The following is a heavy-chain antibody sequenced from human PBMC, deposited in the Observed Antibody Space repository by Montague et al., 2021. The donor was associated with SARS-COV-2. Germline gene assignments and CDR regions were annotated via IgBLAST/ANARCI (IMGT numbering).Heavy chain of an antibody. CDR2: IYYSGST. Sequence: SETLSLTCTVSGGSISSSSHYWGWIRPPPGKGLEWIVTIYYSGSTYSYATLKSRVLISLDTSKNQFSLNLSSVTAAATGGYDCARAEAQDLAHYWGQGTLVTVS. CDR3: ARAEAQDLAHY. J-gene: IGHJ4*02. V-gene: IGHV4-39*07. CDR1: GGSISSSSHY.